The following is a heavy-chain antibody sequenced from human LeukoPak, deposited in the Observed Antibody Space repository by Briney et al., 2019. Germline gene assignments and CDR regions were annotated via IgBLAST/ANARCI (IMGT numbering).Heavy chain of an antibody. CDR2: VNPSGGST. V-gene: IGHV1-46*01. CDR1: GYTFTGYY. D-gene: IGHD5-24*01. Sequence: ASVKVSCKASGYTFTGYYMHWVRQAPGQGLEWMGIVNPSGGSTSYAQKFQGRVTMTRDMSTSTVYMEVSSLRSEDTAVYYCARGSAGEGGYSVEGEYFQHWGQGTLVTVSS. J-gene: IGHJ1*01. CDR3: ARGSAGEGGYSVEGEYFQH.